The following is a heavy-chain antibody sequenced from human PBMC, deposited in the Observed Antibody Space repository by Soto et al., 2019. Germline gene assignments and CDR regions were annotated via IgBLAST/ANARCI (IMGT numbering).Heavy chain of an antibody. Sequence: SVKVSCKASGGTFSSYAISWVRQAPGQGLEWTGGIIPIFGTANYAQKFQGRVTITADESTSTAYMELSSLRSEDTAVYYCARVTRCSSTSCYPYYYYGMDVWGQGTTVTVS. D-gene: IGHD2-2*01. CDR3: ARVTRCSSTSCYPYYYYGMDV. CDR1: GGTFSSYA. V-gene: IGHV1-69*13. J-gene: IGHJ6*02. CDR2: IIPIFGTA.